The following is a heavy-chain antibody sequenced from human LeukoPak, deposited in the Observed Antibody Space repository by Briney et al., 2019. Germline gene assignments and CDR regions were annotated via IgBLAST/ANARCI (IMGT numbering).Heavy chain of an antibody. Sequence: GGTLRLSCAASGFTFSTFVMIWVRQPPGKGLEWVSSIFPSGGEIHYADSVRGRFTISRDNSKSTLSLQMNSLRAEDTAIYYCATYRQVLLPFESWGQGTLVTVSS. D-gene: IGHD2-8*02. CDR2: IFPSGGEI. V-gene: IGHV3-23*01. CDR1: GFTFSTFV. CDR3: ATYRQVLLPFES. J-gene: IGHJ4*02.